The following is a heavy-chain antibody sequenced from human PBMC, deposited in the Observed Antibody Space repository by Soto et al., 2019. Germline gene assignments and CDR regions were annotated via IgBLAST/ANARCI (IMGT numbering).Heavy chain of an antibody. CDR1: GGTFSTYS. CDR2: SQPIFGTS. J-gene: IGHJ6*02. D-gene: IGHD1-20*01. Sequence: QVQLVQSGAEVKKPGSSVKVSCKASGGTFSTYSISRVRQAPGQGLEWMGGSQPIFGTSKYTQNFQGRVTSTADESTSAAYMELSSLKSDDTTLYSGAGGGRYHNSSYYYGMDVGGQGTTDTAS. V-gene: IGHV1-69*01. CDR3: AGGGRYHNSSYYYGMDV.